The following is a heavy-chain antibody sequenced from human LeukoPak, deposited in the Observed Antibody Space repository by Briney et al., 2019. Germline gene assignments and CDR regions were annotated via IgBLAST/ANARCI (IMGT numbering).Heavy chain of an antibody. D-gene: IGHD2-2*02. V-gene: IGHV3-21*04. CDR1: GFTFSSYS. J-gene: IGHJ4*02. Sequence: GGSLRLSCAASGFTFSSYSMNWVRQAPGKGLEWVSSISSSSSYVYYADSVKGRFTISRDNSKNTLYLQMNSLRAEDTAVYYCAKVYCSSTSCYTLMYYFDYWGQGTLVTVSS. CDR2: ISSSSSYV. CDR3: AKVYCSSTSCYTLMYYFDY.